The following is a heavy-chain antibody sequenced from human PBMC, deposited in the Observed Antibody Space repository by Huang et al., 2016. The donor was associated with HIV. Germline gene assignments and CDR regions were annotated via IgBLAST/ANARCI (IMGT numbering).Heavy chain of an antibody. CDR1: GYTFHSYG. V-gene: IGHV1-18*01. D-gene: IGHD3-22*01. CDR2: ISAYNGDT. CDR3: AREMSHYYDSSGKARGWFDP. J-gene: IGHJ5*02. Sequence: QVQLVQSGAEVKEPGASVKVSCKASGYTFHSYGFSWVRQAPGQGLEWMGWISAYNGDTNYAQKFQGRVTLTTDTPTTTAYMELRSLRSDDTAVYYCAREMSHYYDSSGKARGWFDPWGQGTLVTVSS.